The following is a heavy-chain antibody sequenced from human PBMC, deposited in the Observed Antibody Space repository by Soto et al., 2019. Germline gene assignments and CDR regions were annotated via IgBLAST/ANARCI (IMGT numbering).Heavy chain of an antibody. CDR2: IYFSGSA. V-gene: IGHV4-39*02. Sequence: SETLSLTCTVSGGSISGSSYFWGWIRQPPGKGLEWIGSIYFSGSASYNPSLRSRLTISVDTSKNQFSLHLSSVTAADTAVYFCAREDDGGDSLDVWGQGTTVTVSS. J-gene: IGHJ6*02. CDR1: GGSISGSSYF. CDR3: AREDDGGDSLDV. D-gene: IGHD2-21*02.